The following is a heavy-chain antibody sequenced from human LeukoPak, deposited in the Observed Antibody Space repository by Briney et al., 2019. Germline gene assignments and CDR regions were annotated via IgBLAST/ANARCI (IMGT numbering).Heavy chain of an antibody. V-gene: IGHV1-46*01. CDR1: GYTFTNYY. D-gene: IGHD6-13*01. Sequence: ASVTVSCKASGYTFTNYYMHWVRQAPGQGLEWMGIINPSGGSTSYAQNFQGRVTMARDTSTSTVYMELSSLRSEDTAVYYCATWGSSSSPPPTMDVWGQGTTVTVSS. J-gene: IGHJ6*02. CDR3: ATWGSSSSPPPTMDV. CDR2: INPSGGST.